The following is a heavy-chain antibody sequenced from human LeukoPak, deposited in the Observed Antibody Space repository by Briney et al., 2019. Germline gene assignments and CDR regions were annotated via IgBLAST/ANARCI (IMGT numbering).Heavy chain of an antibody. J-gene: IGHJ4*02. D-gene: IGHD4-17*01. CDR3: ARPQDYTVTKEYYFDY. CDR2: ISADNGNT. CDR1: GYTFTSYG. V-gene: IGHV1-18*04. Sequence: ASVKVSCKASGYTFTSYGISWVRQAPGQGLEWMGWISADNGNTNYAQKLQGRVTMTTDTSTSTAYMELRSLRSDDTAVYYCARPQDYTVTKEYYFDYWGQGTLVTVSS.